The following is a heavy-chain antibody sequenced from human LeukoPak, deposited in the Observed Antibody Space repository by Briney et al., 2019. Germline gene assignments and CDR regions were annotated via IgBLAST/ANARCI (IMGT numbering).Heavy chain of an antibody. CDR2: IYATGTTST. D-gene: IGHD6-19*01. V-gene: IGHV4-61*01. Sequence: SETLSLTCSVTGASINRGYYHWSWIRQPPGKALEWIGDIYATGTTSTRFNPSLMSRATISVDTSQNQFSLTLNSVTAADTAVYFCARFKSSGWYYFDNWGQGTLVTVSS. CDR1: GASINRGYYH. J-gene: IGHJ4*02. CDR3: ARFKSSGWYYFDN.